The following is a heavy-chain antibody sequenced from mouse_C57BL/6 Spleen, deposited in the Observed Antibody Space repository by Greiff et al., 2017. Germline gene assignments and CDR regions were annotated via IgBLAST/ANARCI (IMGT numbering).Heavy chain of an antibody. CDR3: ARNWVVASYGYFDV. CDR1: GFTFTGYG. V-gene: IGHV2-2*01. CDR2: IWSGGST. D-gene: IGHD1-1*01. J-gene: IGHJ1*03. Sequence: VQLQQSGPGLVQPSQCLSITCTVSGFTFTGYGVHWVRQSPGKGLEWLGVIWSGGSTDYNAAFLSRLSIITRDSNSQVLFKMNRLPADETAVYYCARNWVVASYGYFDVWGTGTTVTVSS.